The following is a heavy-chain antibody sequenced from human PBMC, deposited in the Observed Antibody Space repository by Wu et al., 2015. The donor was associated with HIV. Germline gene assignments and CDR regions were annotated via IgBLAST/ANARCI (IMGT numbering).Heavy chain of an antibody. D-gene: IGHD6-19*01. CDR1: GYTFNNYG. V-gene: IGHV1-18*01. CDR2: INPGSGDT. J-gene: IGHJ1*01. CDR3: ARDPQEVSGWYTH. Sequence: QVQVVQSGAEVRKPGASVKVSCKASGYTFNNYGISWVRQAPGQGLEWMGWINPGSGDTSYSQKLQNRVTMTRDTSISTAYMELNRLRFDDTAVYYCARDPQEVSGWYTHWGQGNAWSPSPQ.